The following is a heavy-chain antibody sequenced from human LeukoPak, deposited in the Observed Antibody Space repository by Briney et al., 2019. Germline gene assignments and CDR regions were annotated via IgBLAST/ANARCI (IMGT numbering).Heavy chain of an antibody. CDR1: GYTFTSYY. CDR2: IKPTGGGT. V-gene: IGHV1-46*01. J-gene: IGHJ4*02. Sequence: GASVTVSCKASGYTFTSYYMHWVRQAPGQGLEWMGLIKPTGGGTIYAEKFQGRVTMTRDTSASTVYMELGSLTSEDTAVYYCARGDSGSYYYWGQGTLVTVSS. CDR3: ARGDSGSYYY. D-gene: IGHD1-26*01.